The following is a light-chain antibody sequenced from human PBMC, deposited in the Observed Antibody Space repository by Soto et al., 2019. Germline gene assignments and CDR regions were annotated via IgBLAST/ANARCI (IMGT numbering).Light chain of an antibody. J-gene: IGKJ4*01. V-gene: IGKV1-5*03. CDR3: QQYSGTFLT. CDR2: RTS. CDR1: QGVSVY. Sequence: IPMIQSPSTLSASVGDTVTITCRASQGVSVYLAWYQHKPGKAPKVLIHRTSTLESGVPSRFSGSGSGTEFTLTISDLEPDEFATYYCQQYSGTFLTFGGGTKV.